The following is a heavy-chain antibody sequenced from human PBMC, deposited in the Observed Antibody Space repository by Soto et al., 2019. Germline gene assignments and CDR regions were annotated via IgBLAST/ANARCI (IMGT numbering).Heavy chain of an antibody. Sequence: SETLSLTCTVSGGSISSYYWSWIRQPPGKGLEWIGYIYYSGSTNYNPSLKSRVTISVDTSKNQFSLKLSSVTAADTAVYYCARDQLYGSGSLDYWGQGTLVTVSS. CDR3: ARDQLYGSGSLDY. J-gene: IGHJ4*02. V-gene: IGHV4-59*01. CDR2: IYYSGST. D-gene: IGHD3-10*01. CDR1: GGSISSYY.